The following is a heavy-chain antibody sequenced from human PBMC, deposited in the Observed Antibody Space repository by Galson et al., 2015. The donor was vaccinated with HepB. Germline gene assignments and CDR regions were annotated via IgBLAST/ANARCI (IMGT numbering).Heavy chain of an antibody. Sequence: SLRLSCAASGFIFNNYAMTWVRQPPGKGLECVSSISRGGGNTFYSESVKGRFTISRDNSKNTLFLQMNSLRADDTAVYSCAKSLRHYPYDMDVWGPGTTVSVSS. CDR3: AKSLRHYPYDMDV. CDR1: GFIFNNYA. V-gene: IGHV3-23*01. D-gene: IGHD1-26*01. CDR2: ISRGGGNT. J-gene: IGHJ6*02.